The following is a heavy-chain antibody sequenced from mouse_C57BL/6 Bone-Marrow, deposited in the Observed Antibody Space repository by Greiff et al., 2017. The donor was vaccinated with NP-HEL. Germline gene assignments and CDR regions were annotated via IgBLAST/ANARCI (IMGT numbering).Heavy chain of an antibody. J-gene: IGHJ1*03. CDR3: ARPFITTVVADWYFDV. CDR2: IYPRSGNT. D-gene: IGHD1-1*01. V-gene: IGHV1-81*01. Sequence: QVQLQQSGAELARPGASVKLSCKASGYTFTSYGISWVKQRTGQGLEGIGEIYPRSGNTYYKEKFKGKATLTADKSSSTAYMELRSLTSEDSAVYFCARPFITTVVADWYFDVWGTGTTVTVSS. CDR1: GYTFTSYG.